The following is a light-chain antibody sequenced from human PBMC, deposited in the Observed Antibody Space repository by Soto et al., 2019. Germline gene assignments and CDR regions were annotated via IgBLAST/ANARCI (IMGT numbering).Light chain of an antibody. CDR1: SSNIGSNT. CDR3: AAWDDSLNGYV. J-gene: IGLJ1*01. CDR2: FNI. V-gene: IGLV1-44*01. Sequence: QSVLSQPPSASGTPGQRVTISCSGSSSNIGSNTVSWYQQFPGTAPKLLIYFNIQRRSGVPDRFSGSKSGTSASLAISGLQSEDEADYYCAAWDDSLNGYVCGTGTKVPVL.